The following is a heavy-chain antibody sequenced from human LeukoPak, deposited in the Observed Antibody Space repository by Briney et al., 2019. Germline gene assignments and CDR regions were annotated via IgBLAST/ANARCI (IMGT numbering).Heavy chain of an antibody. CDR2: ISSSSTYI. CDR3: ARVHSHGGYP. CDR1: GFTFSNYN. D-gene: IGHD3-16*01. Sequence: GGSLRLSCAASGFTFSNYNMNWVRQAPGKGLEWVSFISSSSTYIYYADSLKGRFTISRDNAKNSLYLQMNSLRAEDTAVYYCARVHSHGGYPWGQGTLVTVSS. J-gene: IGHJ5*02. V-gene: IGHV3-21*06.